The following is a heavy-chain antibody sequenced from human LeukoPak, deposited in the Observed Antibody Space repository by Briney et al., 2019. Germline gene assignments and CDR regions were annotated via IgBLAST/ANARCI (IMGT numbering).Heavy chain of an antibody. CDR3: ARVERVHPTYYDFRSGSDWFDP. D-gene: IGHD3-3*01. V-gene: IGHV1-2*02. Sequence: ASVKVSCKASGYTSTGYYMHWVRQAPGQGLEWMGWINPNSGGTNYQGRVTMTRDTSISTAYMELSRLRSDDTAVYYCARVERVHPTYYDFRSGSDWFDPWGQGTLVTVSS. J-gene: IGHJ5*02. CDR1: GYTSTGYY. CDR2: INPNSGGT.